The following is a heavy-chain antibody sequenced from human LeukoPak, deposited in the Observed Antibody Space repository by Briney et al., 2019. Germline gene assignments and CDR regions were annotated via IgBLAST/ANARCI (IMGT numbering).Heavy chain of an antibody. D-gene: IGHD5-18*01. Sequence: SETLSLTCTVSGGSISSYYWSWIRQPPGKGLEWIGEIYHSGSTNYNPSLKSRVTISVDKSKNQFSLKLSSVTAADTAVYYCARSNTAMVLFDYWGQGTLVTVSS. CDR2: IYHSGST. V-gene: IGHV4-59*12. CDR1: GGSISSYY. J-gene: IGHJ4*02. CDR3: ARSNTAMVLFDY.